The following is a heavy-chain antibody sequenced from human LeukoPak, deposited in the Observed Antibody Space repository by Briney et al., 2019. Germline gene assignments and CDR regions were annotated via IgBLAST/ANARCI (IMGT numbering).Heavy chain of an antibody. Sequence: ASVKVSCKASGYTFTSYGISWVRQAPGQGLEWMGGFDPEDGETIYAQKFQGRVTMTEDTSTDTAYMELSSLRSEDTPVYYCATANYDILTGYAHYYGMDVRGQGTTVTVSS. CDR1: GYTFTSYG. CDR3: ATANYDILTGYAHYYGMDV. D-gene: IGHD3-9*01. J-gene: IGHJ6*02. CDR2: FDPEDGET. V-gene: IGHV1-24*01.